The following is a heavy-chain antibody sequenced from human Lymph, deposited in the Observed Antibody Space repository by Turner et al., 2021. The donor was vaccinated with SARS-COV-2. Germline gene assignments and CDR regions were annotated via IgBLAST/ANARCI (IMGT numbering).Heavy chain of an antibody. CDR3: ARGAAYCSGGSCYRKGFDY. J-gene: IGHJ4*02. CDR2: SITIFGTA. D-gene: IGHD2-15*01. V-gene: IGHV1-69*01. Sequence: QVQLVQSGAAVKTPGSSVKVSCKASGGTFSSSAISWVRQAPGQGLEWRGGSITIFGTANYAQRCQGRDTITADESTSTAYMELRSLRSEETAVYYCARGAAYCSGGSCYRKGFDYWGQGTPGTVTS. CDR1: GGTFSSSA.